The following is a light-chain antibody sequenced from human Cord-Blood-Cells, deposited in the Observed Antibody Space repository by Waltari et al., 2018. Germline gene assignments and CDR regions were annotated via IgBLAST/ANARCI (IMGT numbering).Light chain of an antibody. V-gene: IGKV1-39*01. Sequence: DIQMTQSPSSLSASVGDRVTITCRASQSISSYLNWYQQKPGKAPKLLIYAASSLQSGVPSSFSGSGSWTDFTLTISSLQPEDFATYYCQQSYSTITFGQGTRLEIK. CDR1: QSISSY. CDR3: QQSYSTIT. J-gene: IGKJ5*01. CDR2: AAS.